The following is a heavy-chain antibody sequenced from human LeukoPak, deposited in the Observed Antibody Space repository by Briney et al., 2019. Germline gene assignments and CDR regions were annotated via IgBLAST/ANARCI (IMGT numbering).Heavy chain of an antibody. J-gene: IGHJ4*02. CDR2: ISYDGSNK. Sequence: GGSLRLSCAASGFTLSSYGMHWVRQAPGKGLEWVAVISYDGSNKYYADSVKGRFTISRDNSKNTLYLQMNSLRAEDTAVYYCAKVDGDYWGQGTLVTVSS. CDR3: AKVDGDY. V-gene: IGHV3-30*18. D-gene: IGHD3/OR15-3a*01. CDR1: GFTLSSYG.